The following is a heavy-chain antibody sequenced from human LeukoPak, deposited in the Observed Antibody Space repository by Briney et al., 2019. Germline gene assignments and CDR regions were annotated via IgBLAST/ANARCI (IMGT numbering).Heavy chain of an antibody. J-gene: IGHJ4*02. D-gene: IGHD6-13*01. CDR2: IYYSGST. CDR1: GGSISSYY. V-gene: IGHV4-59*01. Sequence: PSETLSLTCSVSGGSISSYYWGWIRQPPGEGLEWIGYIYYSGSTNYNPSLKSRVSMSVDTSKNQFSLNLSSVTAADTAVYYCARGGSSSSLNHFDYWGQGTLVTISS. CDR3: ARGGSSSSLNHFDY.